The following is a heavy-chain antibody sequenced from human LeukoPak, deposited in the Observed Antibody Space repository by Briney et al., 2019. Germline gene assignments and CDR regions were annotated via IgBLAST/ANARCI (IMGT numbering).Heavy chain of an antibody. CDR1: GYTFTSYG. V-gene: IGHV1-18*01. J-gene: IGHJ6*02. CDR2: ISAYNGNT. D-gene: IGHD3-3*01. CDR3: AAEGTIXGVVPYGMDV. Sequence: ASVKVSCKASGYTFTSYGISWVRQAPGQGLEWMGWISAYNGNTNYAQKLQGRVTMTTDTSTSTAYMELRSLRSDDTAVYYCAAEGTIXGVVPYGMDVWGQGTTVTV.